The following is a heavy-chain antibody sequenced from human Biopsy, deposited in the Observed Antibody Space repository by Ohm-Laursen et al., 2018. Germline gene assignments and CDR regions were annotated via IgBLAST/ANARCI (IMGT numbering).Heavy chain of an antibody. J-gene: IGHJ4*02. V-gene: IGHV1-18*01. CDR1: GYNFISYS. Sequence: GASVKVSCKTSGYNFISYSINWARQAPGQGLEWMGWIRPLNGDTKYGQKFQDRVTMTTGTSTSTVYMELTSLRSDDTAVYYCARGEVTFGELIVSLDSWGQGTLVTVSS. CDR2: IRPLNGDT. D-gene: IGHD3-16*02. CDR3: ARGEVTFGELIVSLDS.